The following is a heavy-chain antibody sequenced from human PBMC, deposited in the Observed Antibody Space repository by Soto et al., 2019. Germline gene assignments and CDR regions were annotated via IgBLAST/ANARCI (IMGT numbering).Heavy chain of an antibody. V-gene: IGHV1-2*04. CDR2: INPKSGGT. CDR3: VVEYNTSGVFDY. Sequence: ASVKVSCKASAYTFTGYYMNWVRQAPGQGLEWMGWINPKSGGTNYAQKFKGWVTMTRDTSISTAYMELSRLRSDDTAVYYCVVEYNTSGVFDYWGQGALVTVSS. J-gene: IGHJ4*02. D-gene: IGHD6-6*01. CDR1: AYTFTGYY.